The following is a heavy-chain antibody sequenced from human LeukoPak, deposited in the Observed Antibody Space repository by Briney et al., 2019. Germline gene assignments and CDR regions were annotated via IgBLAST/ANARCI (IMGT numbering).Heavy chain of an antibody. D-gene: IGHD3-10*01. CDR3: ARGPGGSGLDY. J-gene: IGHJ4*02. CDR1: GYTFTSYD. V-gene: IGHV1-2*02. Sequence: GASVKVSCKASGYTFTSYDINWVRQATGQGLEWMGWINPNGGGTNYAQKFQGRVTMTRDTSISTAYMELSRLRSDDTAVYYCARGPGGSGLDYWGQGTLVTVSS. CDR2: INPNGGGT.